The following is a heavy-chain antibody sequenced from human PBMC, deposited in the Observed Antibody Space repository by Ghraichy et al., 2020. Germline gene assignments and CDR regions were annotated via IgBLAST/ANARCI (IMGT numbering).Heavy chain of an antibody. CDR1: GFTFSSYG. V-gene: IGHV3-30*18. Sequence: GGSLRLSCAASGFTFSSYGMHWVRQAPGKGLEWVAVISYDGSNKYYADSVKGRFTISRDNSKNTLYLQMNSLRAEDTAVYYCAKVKDGDYGFDYWGQGTLVTVSS. J-gene: IGHJ4*02. CDR2: ISYDGSNK. D-gene: IGHD4-17*01. CDR3: AKVKDGDYGFDY.